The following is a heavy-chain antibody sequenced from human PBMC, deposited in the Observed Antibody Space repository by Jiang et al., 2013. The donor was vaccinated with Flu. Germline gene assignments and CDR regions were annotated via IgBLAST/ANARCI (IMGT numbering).Heavy chain of an antibody. Sequence: QLVESGGGLVQPGGSXRLSCAASGFNVSNNYMNWVRQAPGKGLEWVSIIYSIGSTYYADSVKGRFTISRHTSKNTLYLQMNNLRAEDTAVYYCARGSGSLDYWGQGTLVTVSS. J-gene: IGHJ4*02. D-gene: IGHD1-26*01. V-gene: IGHV3-66*01. CDR1: GFNVSNNY. CDR2: IYSIGST. CDR3: ARGSGSLDY.